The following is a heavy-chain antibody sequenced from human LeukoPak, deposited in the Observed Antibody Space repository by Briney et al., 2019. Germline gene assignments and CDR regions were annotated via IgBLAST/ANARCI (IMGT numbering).Heavy chain of an antibody. CDR2: ISSSSTTI. D-gene: IGHD3-22*01. Sequence: GGSLRLSCAASGFTFSSYSMNWVRQAPGKGLEWVSYISSSSTTIYYADSVKGRFTISRDSAKNSLYLHMNSLRDEDTAVYYCARGCDYFDSSGYCYWGQGTLVTVSS. CDR1: GFTFSSYS. CDR3: ARGCDYFDSSGYCY. V-gene: IGHV3-48*02. J-gene: IGHJ4*02.